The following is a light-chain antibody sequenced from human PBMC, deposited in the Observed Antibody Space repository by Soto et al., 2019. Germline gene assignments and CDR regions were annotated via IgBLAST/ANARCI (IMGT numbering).Light chain of an antibody. CDR1: QSLLHSNGYNY. CDR2: LGS. CDR3: MQALQTPLT. Sequence: DIVMTHSPLSLPVTPGEPASISCRSSQSLLHSNGYNYLDWYLQKPGQSPQLLIYLGSNRASGVSDRFSGSGSGTDFTLKISRVEAEDVGVYYGMQALQTPLTFGGGTKVEIK. J-gene: IGKJ4*01. V-gene: IGKV2-28*01.